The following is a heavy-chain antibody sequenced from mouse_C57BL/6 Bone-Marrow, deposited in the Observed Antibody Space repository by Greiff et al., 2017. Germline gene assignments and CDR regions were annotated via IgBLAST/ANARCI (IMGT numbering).Heavy chain of an antibody. Sequence: VQLQESGPGLVQPSQSLSITCTVSGFSLTSYGVHWVRQSPGKGLEWLGVIWRGGSTDYNAAFISRLSISKDNSKSQVFFKMNSLQADDTAIDHCAREDGSSSYYAMDYWGQGTTVTVSS. D-gene: IGHD1-1*01. J-gene: IGHJ4*01. CDR2: IWRGGST. V-gene: IGHV2-2*01. CDR1: GFSLTSYG. CDR3: AREDGSSSYYAMDY.